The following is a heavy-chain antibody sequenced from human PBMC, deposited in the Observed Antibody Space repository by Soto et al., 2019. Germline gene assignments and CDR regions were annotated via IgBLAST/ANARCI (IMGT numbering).Heavy chain of an antibody. CDR2: IIPIFGTA. V-gene: IGHV1-69*01. CDR3: ASPRRDYYDSSGYYWVY. CDR1: GGTFSSYA. J-gene: IGHJ4*02. D-gene: IGHD3-22*01. Sequence: QVQLLQSGAEVKKPGSSVKVSCKASGGTFSSYAISWVRQAPGQGLEWMGGIIPIFGTANYAQKFQGRVTITADESTSTAYMELSSLRSEDTAVYYCASPRRDYYDSSGYYWVYWGQGTLVTVSS.